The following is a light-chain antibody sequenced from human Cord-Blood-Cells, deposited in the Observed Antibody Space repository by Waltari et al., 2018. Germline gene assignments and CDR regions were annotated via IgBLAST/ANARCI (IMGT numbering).Light chain of an antibody. CDR3: QQYNNWPPEYT. CDR1: QSVSSN. V-gene: IGKV3-15*01. CDR2: GAS. Sequence: EIVMTQSPATLSVSPGERATLSCRASQSVSSNLAWYQQKPGQAPRLLNYGASTRATGIPARFSGSGSGTEVTLTISSLQSEDFAVYYCQQYNNWPPEYTFGQGTKLEIK. J-gene: IGKJ2*01.